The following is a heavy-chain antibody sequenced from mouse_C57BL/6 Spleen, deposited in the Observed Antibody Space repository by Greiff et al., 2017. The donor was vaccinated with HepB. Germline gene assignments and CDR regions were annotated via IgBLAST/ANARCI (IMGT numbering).Heavy chain of an antibody. J-gene: IGHJ4*01. CDR3: ARRYDYDGRYAMDY. V-gene: IGHV5-17*01. D-gene: IGHD2-4*01. CDR1: GFTFSDYG. CDR2: ISSGSSTI. Sequence: EVHLVESGGGLVKPGGSLKLSCAASGFTFSDYGMHWVRQAPEKGLEWVAYISSGSSTIYYADTVKGRFTISRDNAKNTLFLQMTSLRSEDTAMYYCARRYDYDGRYAMDYWGQGTSVTVSS.